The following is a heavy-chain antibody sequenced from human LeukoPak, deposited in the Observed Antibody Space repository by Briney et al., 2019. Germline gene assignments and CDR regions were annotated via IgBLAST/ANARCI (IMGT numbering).Heavy chain of an antibody. V-gene: IGHV3-11*01. CDR3: ARGVVGATKAFDI. CDR1: GFTFSDHY. Sequence: GGSLRLSCAASGFTFSDHYMSWIRQAPGKGLEWVSYISSSGSTIYYADSVKGRFTTSRDNAKNSLYLQMNSLRAEDTAVYYCARGVVGATKAFDIWGQGTMVTVSS. D-gene: IGHD1-26*01. CDR2: ISSSGSTI. J-gene: IGHJ3*02.